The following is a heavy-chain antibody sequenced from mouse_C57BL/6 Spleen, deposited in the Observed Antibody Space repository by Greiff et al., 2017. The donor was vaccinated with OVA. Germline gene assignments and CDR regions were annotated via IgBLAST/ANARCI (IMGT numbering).Heavy chain of an antibody. CDR3: ARETITTVFDY. Sequence: EVQLVESEGGLVQPGRSMKLSCTASGFTFSDYYMAWVRQVPEKGLEWVANINYDGSSTYYLDSLKSRFIISRDNAKNILYLQMSSLKSEDTATYYCARETITTVFDYWGQGTTLTVSS. D-gene: IGHD1-1*01. J-gene: IGHJ2*01. V-gene: IGHV5-16*01. CDR2: INYDGSST. CDR1: GFTFSDYY.